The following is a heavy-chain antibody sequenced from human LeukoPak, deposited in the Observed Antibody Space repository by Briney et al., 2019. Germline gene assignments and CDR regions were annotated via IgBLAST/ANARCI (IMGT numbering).Heavy chain of an antibody. J-gene: IGHJ3*02. V-gene: IGHV4-59*08. CDR2: VRDNGEN. CDR1: GGSINAYY. Sequence: PSETLSLTCTVSGGSINAYYWSWIRQPPGKGLEWIAYVRDNGENNYNPSLKSRVAISVDTANNQISLRLNFVTAADAAIYYCARQPANTAAFDIWGLGTMVTVSS. D-gene: IGHD5-18*01. CDR3: ARQPANTAAFDI.